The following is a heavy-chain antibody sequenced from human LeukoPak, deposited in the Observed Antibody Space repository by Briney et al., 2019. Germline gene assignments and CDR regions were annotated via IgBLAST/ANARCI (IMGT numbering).Heavy chain of an antibody. D-gene: IGHD3-10*01. CDR3: ARGGKVMITEVRGALVSRDGFDI. CDR2: INLNSGGT. V-gene: IGHV1-2*02. J-gene: IGHJ3*02. Sequence: AAGKVSCKASGYTFTSYGISWVRQAPGQGLEWMGWINLNSGGTKYAQKIQGRVTMTRDTSISTAYMALSRLRSDDTAVYYCARGGKVMITEVRGALVSRDGFDIWGQGTMVTVSS. CDR1: GYTFTSYG.